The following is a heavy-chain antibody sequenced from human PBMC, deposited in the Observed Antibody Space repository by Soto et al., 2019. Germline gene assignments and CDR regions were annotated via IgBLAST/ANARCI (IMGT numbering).Heavy chain of an antibody. D-gene: IGHD3-22*01. CDR3: TTDTYDRSGYYNHYYYGMDV. CDR2: IKSKTDGGTT. V-gene: IGHV3-15*01. J-gene: IGHJ6*02. Sequence: LRRSCAASGFTFSNAWMSWVRQAPGKGLEWVGRIKSKTDGGTTDYAAPVKGRFTISRDDSKNTLYLQMNSLKTEDTAVYYCTTDTYDRSGYYNHYYYGMDVWGQGTTVTVSS. CDR1: GFTFSNAW.